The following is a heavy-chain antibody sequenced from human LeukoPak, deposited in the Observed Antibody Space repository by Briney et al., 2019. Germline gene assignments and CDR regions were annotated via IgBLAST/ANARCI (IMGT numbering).Heavy chain of an antibody. CDR1: GFTFGDYL. Sequence: GRSLRLSCTASGFTFGDYLMSWFRQAPGKGLEWIGFISGGTTEYAASVKGRFIISRDDSTSIAYPQMNSLTTEDTAVYYCSRGSGWLSVYWGQGTLVTVSS. J-gene: IGHJ4*02. V-gene: IGHV3-49*03. D-gene: IGHD6-19*01. CDR3: SRGSGWLSVY. CDR2: ISGGTT.